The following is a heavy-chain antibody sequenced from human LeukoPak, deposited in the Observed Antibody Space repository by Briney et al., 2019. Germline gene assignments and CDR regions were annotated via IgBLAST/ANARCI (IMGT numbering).Heavy chain of an antibody. CDR3: ARVENVIYYDSRAGAFDI. CDR1: GGSISSGGYY. Sequence: SETLSLTCTVSGGSISSGGYYWSWIRQHPGKGLEWIGYIYYSGSTYYNPSLKSRVTISVDTSKNQFSLKLSSVTAADTAVYYCARVENVIYYDSRAGAFDIWGQGTKVTVSS. J-gene: IGHJ3*02. CDR2: IYYSGST. V-gene: IGHV4-31*03. D-gene: IGHD3-22*01.